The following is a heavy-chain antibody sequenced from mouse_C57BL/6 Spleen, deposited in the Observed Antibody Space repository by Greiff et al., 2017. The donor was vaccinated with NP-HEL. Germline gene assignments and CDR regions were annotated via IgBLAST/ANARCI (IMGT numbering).Heavy chain of an antibody. Sequence: QVQLQQSGAVLVKPGASVKISCKASGYAFSSYWMNWVKQRPGKGLEWIGQIYPGDGDTNYNGKFKGMATLTAVTSSSTAYMQLSRLTTEDSAVYFSARGEGEDYYGSSPAYWGQGTLVTVSA. CDR2: IYPGDGDT. CDR1: GYAFSSYW. V-gene: IGHV1-80*01. D-gene: IGHD1-1*01. CDR3: ARGEGEDYYGSSPAY. J-gene: IGHJ3*01.